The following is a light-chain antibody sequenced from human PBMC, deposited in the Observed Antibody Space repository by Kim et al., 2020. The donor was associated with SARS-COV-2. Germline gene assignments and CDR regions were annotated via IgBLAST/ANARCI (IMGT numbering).Light chain of an antibody. J-gene: IGKJ4*01. CDR1: QRVSSY. V-gene: IGKV3-11*01. CDR3: QQRST. Sequence: ATLSLPPGERATLSCRASQRVSSYLAWYQQKPGQAPRLLIYDASNRATGIPARFSGSGSGTDFTLTISSLEPEDFAVYYCQQRSTFGGGTKVDIK. CDR2: DAS.